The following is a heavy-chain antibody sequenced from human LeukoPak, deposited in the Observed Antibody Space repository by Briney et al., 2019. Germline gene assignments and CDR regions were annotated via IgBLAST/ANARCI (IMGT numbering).Heavy chain of an antibody. J-gene: IGHJ4*02. CDR2: ISNNGGST. Sequence: PGGSLRLSCAASGFTFSSSAMSWVRQAPGKGLEWVSAISNNGGSTYYTDSVKGRFTISRDNSKNTLYLQMNSLRAEDTAVYYCAKGGSNFDYWGQGTLVTVSS. CDR1: GFTFSSSA. D-gene: IGHD6-6*01. CDR3: AKGGSNFDY. V-gene: IGHV3-23*01.